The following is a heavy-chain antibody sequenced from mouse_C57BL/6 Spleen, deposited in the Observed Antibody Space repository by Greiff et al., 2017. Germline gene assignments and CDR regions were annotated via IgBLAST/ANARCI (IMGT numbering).Heavy chain of an antibody. D-gene: IGHD1-1*01. J-gene: IGHJ2*01. V-gene: IGHV1-54*01. CDR3: ATSATEGDFDY. Sequence: VQLQQSGAELVRPGTSVKVSCKASGYAFTNYLIEWVKQRPGQGLEWIGGINPESGDTKYNQKFKGKATLTADKSSSTAYMQLSSLTSEDSAVYYCATSATEGDFDYWGQGTTLTVSS. CDR1: GYAFTNYL. CDR2: INPESGDT.